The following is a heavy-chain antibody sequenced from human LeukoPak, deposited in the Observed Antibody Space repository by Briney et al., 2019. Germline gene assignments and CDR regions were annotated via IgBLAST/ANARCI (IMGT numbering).Heavy chain of an antibody. CDR2: INHSGST. V-gene: IGHV4-34*01. CDR1: GGSFSGYF. J-gene: IGHJ4*02. D-gene: IGHD3-22*01. Sequence: SETLSLTCAVYGGSFSGYFWSWIRQPPGKGLEWIGEINHSGSTNYNPSLKSRVTISVDTSKNQFSLKVSSVTAADTAVYYCASFNYYDSSGLKYWGQGTLVTVSS. CDR3: ASFNYYDSSGLKY.